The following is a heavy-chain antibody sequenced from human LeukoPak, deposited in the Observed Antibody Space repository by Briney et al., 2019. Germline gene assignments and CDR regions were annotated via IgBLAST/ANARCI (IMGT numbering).Heavy chain of an antibody. CDR3: AKQTTGYYGSGVGF. V-gene: IGHV3-23*01. CDR1: GFTFSSYA. D-gene: IGHD3-10*01. J-gene: IGHJ4*02. Sequence: GGSLRLSCVASGFTFSSYAMSWVRQAPGKGLEWVSSIRDSGDIAHCADPVRGRFSISRDNSKNTLYLQMSSLRPEDTAVYFCAKQTTGYYGSGVGFWGQGALVTVSS. CDR2: IRDSGDIA.